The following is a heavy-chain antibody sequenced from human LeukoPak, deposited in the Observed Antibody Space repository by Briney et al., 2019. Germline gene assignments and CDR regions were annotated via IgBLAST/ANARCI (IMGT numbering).Heavy chain of an antibody. Sequence: SETLSLTCTISRGSLSSYYWSWIRQSPGKGPEWIWYIYYSGGTNYNPSLESRVTISVDRSTIQFSLKVRSVTAADTAVYYCARRRFSYGDNDAFDIWGQGTMVTVSS. D-gene: IGHD5-18*01. CDR1: RGSLSSYY. J-gene: IGHJ3*02. CDR3: ARRRFSYGDNDAFDI. CDR2: IYYSGGT. V-gene: IGHV4-59*08.